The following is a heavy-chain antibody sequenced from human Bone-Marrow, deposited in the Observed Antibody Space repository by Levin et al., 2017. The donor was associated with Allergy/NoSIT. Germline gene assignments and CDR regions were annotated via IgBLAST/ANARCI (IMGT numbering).Heavy chain of an antibody. CDR1: GFTFSDYY. J-gene: IGHJ2*01. D-gene: IGHD2-2*01. V-gene: IGHV3-11*05. CDR3: ARAYCSSTSCYLENWYFDL. CDR2: ISSSSSYT. Sequence: GGSLRLSCAASGFTFSDYYMSWIRQAPGKGLEWVSYISSSSSYTNYADSVKGRFTISRDNAKNSLYLQMNSLRAEDTAVYYCARAYCSSTSCYLENWYFDLWGRGTLVTVSS.